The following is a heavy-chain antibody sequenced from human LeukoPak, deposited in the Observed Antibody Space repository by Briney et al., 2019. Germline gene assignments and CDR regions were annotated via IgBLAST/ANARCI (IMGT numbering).Heavy chain of an antibody. CDR3: ARTRRPVTTGNDY. Sequence: GASVKVSCKASGYTFTSYGISWVRQATGQGLEWMGWMNPNSGYTGYAQKFQGRVTMTRNTSISTAYMELSSLRSEDTAVFYCARTRRPVTTGNDYWGQGTLVTVSS. V-gene: IGHV1-8*02. J-gene: IGHJ4*02. CDR1: GYTFTSYG. CDR2: MNPNSGYT. D-gene: IGHD4-17*01.